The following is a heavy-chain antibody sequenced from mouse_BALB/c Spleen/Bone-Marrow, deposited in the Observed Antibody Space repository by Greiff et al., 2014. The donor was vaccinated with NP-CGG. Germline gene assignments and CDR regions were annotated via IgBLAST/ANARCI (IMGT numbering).Heavy chain of an antibody. J-gene: IGHJ1*01. Sequence: EVQGVESGGGLVKPGGSLKLSCAASGFTFSSYAMSWVRQTPEKRLEWVATISSGGSYTYYPDSVKGRFTIYRDNAKNTLYLQMSSLRSEDTAMYYCARRDYGYFDVWGAGTTVTVSS. V-gene: IGHV5-9-3*01. CDR1: GFTFSSYA. CDR3: ARRDYGYFDV. CDR2: ISSGGSYT.